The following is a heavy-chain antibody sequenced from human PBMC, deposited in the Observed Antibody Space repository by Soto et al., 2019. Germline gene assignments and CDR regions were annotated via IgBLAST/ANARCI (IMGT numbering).Heavy chain of an antibody. CDR1: GGSISSGGYY. J-gene: IGHJ6*02. V-gene: IGHV4-31*03. Sequence: SETLSLTCTVSGGSISSGGYYWSWIRQHPGKGLEWIGYIYYSGSTYYNPSLKSRVTISVDTSKNQFSLKLSSVTAADTAVYYCARGRATVTHGGYYYYGMDVWGQGTTVTGSS. CDR3: ARGRATVTHGGYYYYGMDV. CDR2: IYYSGST. D-gene: IGHD4-4*01.